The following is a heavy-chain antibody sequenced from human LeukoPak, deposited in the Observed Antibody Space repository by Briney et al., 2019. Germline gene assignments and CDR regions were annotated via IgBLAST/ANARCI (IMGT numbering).Heavy chain of an antibody. CDR1: GYSFTSHH. D-gene: IGHD3-3*01. CDR3: AREAVTIFGLVRTQTTKGPHRFDP. Sequence: ASVKVSCKASGYSFTSHHMHWVRQAPGQGLEWMGIINTSGGSTNYAQKFQGRVTMTRDMSTSTVYMELSSLRFEDTAVYYCAREAVTIFGLVRTQTTKGPHRFDPWGQGTLVTVSS. J-gene: IGHJ5*02. V-gene: IGHV1-46*01. CDR2: INTSGGST.